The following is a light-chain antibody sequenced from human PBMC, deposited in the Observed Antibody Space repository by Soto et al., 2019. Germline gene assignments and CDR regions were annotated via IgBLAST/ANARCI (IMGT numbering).Light chain of an antibody. J-gene: IGKJ5*01. CDR3: QQYNNWPIT. V-gene: IGKV3-20*01. Sequence: ELVITHSPCRLPVSRLRRDTRSSRASQSVSSSYLAWYQQKPGQAPRRLIYGASSRATGIPDRFSGSGSGTDFTLTISGLEPEDFAVYYCQQYNNWPITFGQGTRLEIK. CDR1: QSVSSSY. CDR2: GAS.